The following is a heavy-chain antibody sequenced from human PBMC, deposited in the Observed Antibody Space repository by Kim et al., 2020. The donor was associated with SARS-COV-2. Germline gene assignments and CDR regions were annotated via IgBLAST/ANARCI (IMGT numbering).Heavy chain of an antibody. V-gene: IGHV3-30*18. CDR1: GFIFNKYG. J-gene: IGHJ4*02. Sequence: GGSLRLSCAASGFIFNKYGMHWVRQTPGKGLEWVAVISEEGSIKYYADSVKGRFSISRDNSKDTLYLQLSSLRAEDTAIYYCAKDGDMITFGGAWGQGTL. CDR3: AKDGDMITFGGA. D-gene: IGHD3-16*01. CDR2: ISEEGSIK.